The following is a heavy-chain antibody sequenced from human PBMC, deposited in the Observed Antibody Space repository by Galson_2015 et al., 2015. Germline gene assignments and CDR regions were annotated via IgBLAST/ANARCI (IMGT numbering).Heavy chain of an antibody. CDR1: GGSFSGYY. J-gene: IGHJ6*02. Sequence: TLSLTCAVYGGSFSGYYWSWIRQPPGKGLEWIGEINHSGSTNYNPSLKSRVTISVDTSKNQFSLKLSSVTAADMAVYYCASPTYYYGSGRKMDVWGQGTTVTVSS. CDR2: INHSGST. V-gene: IGHV4-34*01. CDR3: ASPTYYYGSGRKMDV. D-gene: IGHD3-10*01.